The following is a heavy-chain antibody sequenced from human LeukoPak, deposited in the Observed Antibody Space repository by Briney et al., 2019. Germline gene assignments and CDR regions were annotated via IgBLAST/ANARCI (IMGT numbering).Heavy chain of an antibody. CDR3: ARDPPRGDAVAGDY. V-gene: IGHV1-69*13. CDR2: IIPIFGTA. CDR1: GYTFTSYG. Sequence: GASVKVSCKASGYTFTSYGINWVRQAPGQGLEWMGGIIPIFGTANYAQKFQDRVTITADESTSTAYMELSSLRSEDTAVYYCARDPPRGDAVAGDYWGQGTLVTVSS. J-gene: IGHJ4*02. D-gene: IGHD6-19*01.